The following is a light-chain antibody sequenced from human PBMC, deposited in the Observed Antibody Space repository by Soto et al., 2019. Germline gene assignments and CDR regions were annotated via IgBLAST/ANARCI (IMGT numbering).Light chain of an antibody. J-gene: IGKJ5*01. CDR1: QRINIY. V-gene: IGKV1-39*01. CDR2: SAS. Sequence: SSLRTRVANRVYMTFRASQRINIYLNWYRQKPGKAPELLIYSASNLQSGVPSRFSASGSGPDFTLTSSMLQPEGCATYCCQPSETTPTFGQGTRLEI. CDR3: QPSETTPT.